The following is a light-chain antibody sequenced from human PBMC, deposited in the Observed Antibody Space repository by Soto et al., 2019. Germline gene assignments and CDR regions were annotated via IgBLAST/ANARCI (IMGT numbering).Light chain of an antibody. J-gene: IGKJ5*01. V-gene: IGKV3D-15*01. CDR2: GAS. CDR3: QQDVSQPIT. CDR1: QSISDT. Sequence: EIVMTQSPATLSVSPGGRATLSCRASQSISDTLALYQQKPCPARRLLIDGASSRATVIQNWCSGRGAGTDFTLIISRLEQEYFAFYCCQQDVSQPITFGQGTRLEIK.